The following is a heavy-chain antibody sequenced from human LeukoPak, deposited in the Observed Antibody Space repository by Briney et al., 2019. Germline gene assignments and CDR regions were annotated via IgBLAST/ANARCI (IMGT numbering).Heavy chain of an antibody. D-gene: IGHD1-14*01. V-gene: IGHV1-2*02. CDR2: INPKRGGT. CDR3: VPGNRVTNPTDTPGTYFDY. Sequence: ASVKVSCKPSRYTFTVYYIHWGRQAPGQGREWRGWINPKRGGTYYAQKFQGRVTMTRHTSISTDYTEMSRLRSDDTAVYYGVPGNRVTNPTDTPGTYFDYWGQGTQVTVSS. CDR1: RYTFTVYY. J-gene: IGHJ4*02.